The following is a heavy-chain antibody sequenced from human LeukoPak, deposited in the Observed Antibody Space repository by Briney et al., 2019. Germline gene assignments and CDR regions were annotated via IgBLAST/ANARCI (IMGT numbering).Heavy chain of an antibody. CDR3: ARDRWVAGTVYYYGMDV. CDR1: GYTFTSYG. Sequence: ASVKVSCKASGYTFTSYGISWVRQAPGQGLEWMGWISAYNGNTNYAQKLQGRVTMTTDTSTSTAYMELRSLRSDDTAVYYCARDRWVAGTVYYYGMDVWGQGTTVTASS. D-gene: IGHD6-19*01. CDR2: ISAYNGNT. V-gene: IGHV1-18*01. J-gene: IGHJ6*02.